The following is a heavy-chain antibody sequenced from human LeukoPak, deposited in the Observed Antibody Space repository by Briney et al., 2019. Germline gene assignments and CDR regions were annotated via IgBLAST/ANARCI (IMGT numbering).Heavy chain of an antibody. Sequence: ASVKVSCKASGYTFTGYYMHWVRQAPGQGLEWMGWINTNTGNPTYAQGFTGRFVFSLDTSVSTAYLQISSLKAEDTAVYYCARDNWNYVNWFDPWGQGTLVTVSS. V-gene: IGHV7-4-1*02. CDR3: ARDNWNYVNWFDP. CDR2: INTNTGNP. CDR1: GYTFTGYY. J-gene: IGHJ5*02. D-gene: IGHD1-7*01.